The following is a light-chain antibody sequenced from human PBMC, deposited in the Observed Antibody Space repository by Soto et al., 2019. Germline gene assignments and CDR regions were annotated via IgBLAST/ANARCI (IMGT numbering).Light chain of an antibody. CDR2: GES. CDR1: QTVSTNY. Sequence: VLTQSPGTLSLSPGESATLSCRAGQTVSTNYLVWYQQKPGQAPRVLIYGESTRATGIPDRFSASGSGTDLTLTISRLEPEDFAVYYCQKYGTSLWTFGQGTKVDIK. J-gene: IGKJ1*01. V-gene: IGKV3-20*01. CDR3: QKYGTSLWT.